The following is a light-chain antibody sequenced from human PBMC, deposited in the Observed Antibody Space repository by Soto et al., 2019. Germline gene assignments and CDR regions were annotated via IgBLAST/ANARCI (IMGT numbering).Light chain of an antibody. CDR3: ALYLGSGIWV. Sequence: QAVGTQEPSFSVSPGGTVTLTCGLSSGSVSTKYFPSWYQQNPGQAPRTLIYSTNIRSSGVPDRFSGSILGNKAALTITGAQADDESDYYCALYLGSGIWVFGGGTKLTVL. V-gene: IGLV8-61*01. CDR1: SGSVSTKYF. J-gene: IGLJ3*02. CDR2: STN.